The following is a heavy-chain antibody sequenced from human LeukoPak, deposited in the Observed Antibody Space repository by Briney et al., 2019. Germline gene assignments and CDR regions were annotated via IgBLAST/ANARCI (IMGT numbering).Heavy chain of an antibody. CDR1: GFTFSSYW. CDR3: ARDHGSGSFDDY. J-gene: IGHJ4*02. Sequence: PGGSLRLSCAASGFTFSSYWMSWVRQAPGKGLEWVANIKQDGSEEYYVDSVKGRFTISRDNAKNSLYLQMNSLRADDTAVYYCARDHGSGSFDDYWGQGTLVTVSS. D-gene: IGHD3-10*01. V-gene: IGHV3-7*01. CDR2: IKQDGSEE.